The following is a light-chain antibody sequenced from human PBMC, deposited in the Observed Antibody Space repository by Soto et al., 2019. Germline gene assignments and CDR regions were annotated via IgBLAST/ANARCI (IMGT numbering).Light chain of an antibody. CDR1: QSVSSSY. CDR3: QQYGRPPIT. J-gene: IGKJ5*01. V-gene: IGKV3-20*01. Sequence: VIRALSRGRVSILSVTVSQSVSSSYLAWYQQKPGQAPRLLIYGASSRDSGIPDRFSGSGSGTDFTLTIGRLEPEDFAVYYCQQYGRPPITFGQGTRLEIK. CDR2: GAS.